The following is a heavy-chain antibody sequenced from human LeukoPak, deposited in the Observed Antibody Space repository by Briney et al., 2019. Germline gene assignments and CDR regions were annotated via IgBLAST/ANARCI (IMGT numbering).Heavy chain of an antibody. J-gene: IGHJ6*03. CDR3: ARVGSAIAAAGTAIYYYMDV. CDR2: IRYDGSNK. CDR1: GFTFSSYG. Sequence: PGGSLRLSCAASGFTFSSYGMHWVRQAPGKGLEWVAFIRYDGSNKYYADSVKGRFTISRDDAKNSLYLQMNSLRAEDTAVYYCARVGSAIAAAGTAIYYYMDVWGKGTTVTVSS. D-gene: IGHD6-13*01. V-gene: IGHV3-30*02.